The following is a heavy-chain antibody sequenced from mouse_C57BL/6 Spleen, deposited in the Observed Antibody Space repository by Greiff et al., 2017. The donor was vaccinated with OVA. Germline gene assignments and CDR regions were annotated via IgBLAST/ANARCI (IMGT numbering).Heavy chain of an antibody. J-gene: IGHJ4*01. CDR2: ISSGSSTI. CDR3: ASSNYGGAMDY. CDR1: GFTFSDYG. Sequence: EVHLVESGGGLVKPGGSLKLSCAASGFTFSDYGMHWVRQAPEKGLEWVAYISSGSSTIYYADPVKGRFTISRDNAKNTLFLQMTSLRSDDTAMYYCASSNYGGAMDYWGQGTSVPVSS. V-gene: IGHV5-17*01. D-gene: IGHD2-5*01.